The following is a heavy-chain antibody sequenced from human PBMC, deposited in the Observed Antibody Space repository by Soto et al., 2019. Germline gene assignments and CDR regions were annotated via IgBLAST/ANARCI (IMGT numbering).Heavy chain of an antibody. Sequence: QLQLQESGSGLVKPSQTLSLTCAVSGGSISSDGYSWSWIRQPPGKGLEWIGYVYHTGSNYYNPSLQRRDTIAVDRSKNQFSLKLISVTAADTAVYYCDRALPDYDILTGYYWGPFDIWGQATMVTVSS. V-gene: IGHV4-30-2*01. D-gene: IGHD3-9*01. J-gene: IGHJ3*02. CDR1: GGSISSDGYS. CDR3: DRALPDYDILTGYYWGPFDI. CDR2: VYHTGSN.